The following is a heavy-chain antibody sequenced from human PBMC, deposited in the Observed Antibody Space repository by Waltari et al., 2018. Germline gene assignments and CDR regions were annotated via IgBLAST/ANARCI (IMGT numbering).Heavy chain of an antibody. J-gene: IGHJ6*02. D-gene: IGHD6-13*01. CDR1: GGTFSSYA. CDR2: IIPIFGTA. CDR3: ANLRIAAAGGDYYYGMDV. Sequence: QVQLVQSGAEVKKPGSSVKVSCKASGGTFSSYAISWMRQAPGQGLEWMGGIIPIFGTANYAQKFQGRVTITADESTSTAYMELSSLRSEDTAVYYCANLRIAAAGGDYYYGMDVWGQGTTVTVSS. V-gene: IGHV1-69*12.